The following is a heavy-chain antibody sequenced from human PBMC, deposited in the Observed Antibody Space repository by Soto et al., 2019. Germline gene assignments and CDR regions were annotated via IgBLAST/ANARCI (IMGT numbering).Heavy chain of an antibody. CDR1: GGTFSSYT. V-gene: IGHV1-69*02. D-gene: IGHD5-12*01. CDR2: IIPILGIA. J-gene: IGHJ3*02. Sequence: GASVKVSCKASGGTFSSYTISWVRQAPGQGLEWMGRIIPILGIANYAQKFQGRVTITADKSTSTAYMELSSLRSEDTAVYYCARGLSGSRDAFDIWGQGTMVTVSS. CDR3: ARGLSGSRDAFDI.